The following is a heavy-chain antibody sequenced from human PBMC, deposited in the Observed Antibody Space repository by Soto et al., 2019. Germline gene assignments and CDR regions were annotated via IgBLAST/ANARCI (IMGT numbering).Heavy chain of an antibody. V-gene: IGHV4-4*07. CDR2: IYTSGST. D-gene: IGHD6-19*01. J-gene: IGHJ4*02. CDR1: GGAISSDY. CDR3: ASGSAVAGRRDYFDY. Sequence: QVQLQESGPGLVKPSETLSLTCTVSGGAISSDYWSWIRQPAGKGLGWIGCIYTSGSTNYNPSLMRRVTMTVDTYENEFALKLSSVIAADTAVYYCASGSAVAGRRDYFDYWGQGTLVTVSS.